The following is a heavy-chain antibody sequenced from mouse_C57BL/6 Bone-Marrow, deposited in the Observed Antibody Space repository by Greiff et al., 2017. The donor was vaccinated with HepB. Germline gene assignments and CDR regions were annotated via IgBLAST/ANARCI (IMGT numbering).Heavy chain of an antibody. CDR1: GYTFTSYW. D-gene: IGHD1-1*01. V-gene: IGHV1-5*01. J-gene: IGHJ1*03. CDR3: TRRGYGSSYVWYFDV. CDR2: IYPGNSDT. Sequence: EVQLQESGTVLARPGASVKMSCKTSGYTFTSYWMHWVKQRPGQGLEWIGAIYPGNSDTSYNQKFKGKAKLTAVTSASTAYMELSSLTNEDSAVYYCTRRGYGSSYVWYFDVWGTGTTVTVSS.